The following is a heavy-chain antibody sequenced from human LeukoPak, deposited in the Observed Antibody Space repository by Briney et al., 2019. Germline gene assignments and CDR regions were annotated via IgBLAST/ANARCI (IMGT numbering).Heavy chain of an antibody. CDR3: ARDVGYGALVFDY. CDR2: IYYSGST. D-gene: IGHD4-17*01. CDR1: GGSISSYY. J-gene: IGHJ4*02. Sequence: SETLSLTCTVSGGSISSYYGNWIRQPPGKGLEWIGYIYYSGSTNYNPSLKSRVTISVDTSKNQFSLKLSSVTAAGTAVYYCARDVGYGALVFDYWGQGTLVTVSS. V-gene: IGHV4-59*12.